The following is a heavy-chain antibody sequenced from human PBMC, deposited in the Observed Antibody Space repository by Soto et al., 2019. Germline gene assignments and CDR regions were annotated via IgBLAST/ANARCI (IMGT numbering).Heavy chain of an antibody. J-gene: IGHJ4*02. Sequence: SETLSLTCAVYGGSFSGYYWSWIRQPPGKGLEWIGEINHSGSTNYNPSLKSRVTISVDTSKNQFSLKLSSVTAADTAVYYCARGPNHASFDYWGQGTLVTVSS. V-gene: IGHV4-34*01. CDR1: GGSFSGYY. CDR2: INHSGST. CDR3: ARGPNHASFDY. D-gene: IGHD2-2*01.